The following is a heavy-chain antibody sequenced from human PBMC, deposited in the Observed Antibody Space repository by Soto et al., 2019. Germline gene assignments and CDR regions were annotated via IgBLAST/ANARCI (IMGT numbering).Heavy chain of an antibody. Sequence: VQLVGSGGGSVQPGRSLRLSCVASGFTFESYAMHWVRQVPGKGLEWVSGISWNSGSIGYEDSVKGRFTISRDNAQKSLYLEMNSLRVEDTAFYYCVKDIHEQWLVSHFEYWGQGALVTVSS. J-gene: IGHJ4*02. V-gene: IGHV3-9*01. CDR3: VKDIHEQWLVSHFEY. CDR2: ISWNSGSI. D-gene: IGHD6-19*01. CDR1: GFTFESYA.